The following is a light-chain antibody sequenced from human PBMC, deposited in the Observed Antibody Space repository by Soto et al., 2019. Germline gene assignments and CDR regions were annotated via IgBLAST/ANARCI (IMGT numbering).Light chain of an antibody. CDR3: QQYDSSLWT. Sequence: EIVLTQSPGTLSLSPGERATLSCMAIQTITRNYLAWYQQKPGQAPSPLIYAASNRATGIPDRFSGSGSGTEFTLTISGLEPEDFAVYYCQQYDSSLWTFGQGTKVEIK. CDR1: QTITRNY. J-gene: IGKJ1*01. CDR2: AAS. V-gene: IGKV3-20*01.